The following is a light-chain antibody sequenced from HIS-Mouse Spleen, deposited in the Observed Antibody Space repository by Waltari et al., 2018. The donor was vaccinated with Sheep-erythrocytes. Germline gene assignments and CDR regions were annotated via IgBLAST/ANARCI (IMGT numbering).Light chain of an antibody. CDR1: QSVTSY. CDR2: DAA. J-gene: IGKJ5*01. Sequence: EIVLTQSPATLSLSPGERATLSCRASQSVTSYLACYQQKPGQAPRLLIYDAANRATGIPARFSGSGSGTDFTITISSLEPEDFAVYYCQQRSNWPPITFGQGTRLEIK. CDR3: QQRSNWPPIT. V-gene: IGKV3-11*01.